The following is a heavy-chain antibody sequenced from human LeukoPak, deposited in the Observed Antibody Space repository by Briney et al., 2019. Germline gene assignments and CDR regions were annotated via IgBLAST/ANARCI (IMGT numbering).Heavy chain of an antibody. CDR1: GFTFSSYA. D-gene: IGHD2-15*01. CDR3: AKSERATQKGYVDY. CDR2: ISSNGGST. V-gene: IGHV3-64*01. J-gene: IGHJ4*02. Sequence: GGSLRLSCAASGFTFSSYAMHWVRQAPGKGLEYVSAISSNGGSTYYANSVKGRFTISRDNSKNTLYLQMGSLRAEDMAVYYCAKSERATQKGYVDYWGQGTLVTVSS.